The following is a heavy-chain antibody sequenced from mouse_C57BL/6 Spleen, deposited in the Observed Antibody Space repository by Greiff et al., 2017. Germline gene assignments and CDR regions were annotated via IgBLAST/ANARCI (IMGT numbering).Heavy chain of an antibody. V-gene: IGHV1-82*01. CDR1: GYAFSSSW. CDR3: ARGDYRYFDV. J-gene: IGHJ1*03. D-gene: IGHD2-13*01. CDR2: IYPGDGDT. Sequence: VQLQQSGPELVKPGASVKISCKASGYAFSSSWMNWVKQRPGKGLEWLGRIYPGDGDTNYNGKFKGKATLTADKSSSTAYMQLSSLTAEDSAVYFCARGDYRYFDVWGTGTTVTVSS.